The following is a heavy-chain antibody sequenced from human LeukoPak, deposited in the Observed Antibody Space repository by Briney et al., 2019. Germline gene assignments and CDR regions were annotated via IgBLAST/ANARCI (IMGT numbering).Heavy chain of an antibody. D-gene: IGHD5-24*01. CDR3: ASGVEMATNHHY. CDR2: IYYSGST. J-gene: IGHJ4*02. CDR1: GGSVSSGSYY. Sequence: PSETLSLTCTVSGGSVSSGSYYWSWIRQPPGKGLEWIGYIYYSGSTNYNPSLKSRVTISVDTSKNQFSLKLSSVTAADTAVYYCASGVEMATNHHYWGQGTLVTVSS. V-gene: IGHV4-61*01.